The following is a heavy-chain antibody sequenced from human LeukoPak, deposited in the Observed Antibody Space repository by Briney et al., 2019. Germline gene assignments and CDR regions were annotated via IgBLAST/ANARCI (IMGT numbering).Heavy chain of an antibody. J-gene: IGHJ5*02. V-gene: IGHV4-61*02. D-gene: IGHD2-2*01. CDR3: ARSEVVPAVFQIFDP. CDR1: GGSISSGSYF. Sequence: SETLSVTCTVSGGSISSGSYFWSWIRQPAGKGLEWIGRIYSSGSTNYNPSLKSRVTISVDTSKNQFSLKLSSVTAADTAVYYCARSEVVPAVFQIFDPWGQGTLVTVSS. CDR2: IYSSGST.